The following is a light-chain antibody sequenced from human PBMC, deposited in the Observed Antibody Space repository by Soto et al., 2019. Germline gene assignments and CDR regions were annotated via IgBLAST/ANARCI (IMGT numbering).Light chain of an antibody. Sequence: DIQMTQSPSSLSASVGDRVTITCQASQDISNYLNWYQQKPGKAPKLLIYDASNLETGVPSRFSGRGFGKDFTFTISSLQPEDIATYYCQQYDNLPITFGQGTRLEIK. CDR3: QQYDNLPIT. CDR2: DAS. J-gene: IGKJ5*01. V-gene: IGKV1-33*01. CDR1: QDISNY.